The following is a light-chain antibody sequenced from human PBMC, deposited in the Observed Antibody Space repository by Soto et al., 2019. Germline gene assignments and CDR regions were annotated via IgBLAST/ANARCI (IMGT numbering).Light chain of an antibody. CDR3: QQYHNWPPQYT. J-gene: IGKJ2*01. Sequence: EIVMTQSPASLSVSPGDGATLSCRASQTIASNLAWYQQKPGQGPRLLIHGASTRAAGVPARFSGSGSGTDFALTINGLQSEDFAVYYCQQYHNWPPQYTFGQGTKLQIK. CDR2: GAS. CDR1: QTIASN. V-gene: IGKV3-15*01.